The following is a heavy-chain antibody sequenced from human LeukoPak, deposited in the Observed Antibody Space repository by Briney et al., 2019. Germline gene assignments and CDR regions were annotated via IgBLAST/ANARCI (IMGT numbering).Heavy chain of an antibody. CDR3: VRDAIAAAGTGG. CDR1: GYTFTGYY. Sequence: ASVKVSCKASGYTFTGYYMHWVRQAPGQGLEWMGWINPKSGGTNYAQNFQGRVTMTSDTSISTAYMELSGLRSDDRAVYYCVRDAIAAAGTGGWGQGTLVTVSS. CDR2: INPKSGGT. J-gene: IGHJ4*02. D-gene: IGHD6-13*01. V-gene: IGHV1-2*02.